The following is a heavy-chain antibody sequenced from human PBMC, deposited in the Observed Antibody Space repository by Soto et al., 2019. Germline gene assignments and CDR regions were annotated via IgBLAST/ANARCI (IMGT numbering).Heavy chain of an antibody. CDR1: GYTFTGYY. J-gene: IGHJ5*02. V-gene: IGHV1-2*02. CDR2: INPNSGGT. Sequence: ASVKVSCKASGYTFTGYYMHWVRQAPGQGLEWMGWINPNSGGTNYAQKFQGRVTMTRDTSISTAYMELSRLRSDDTAVYYCARGSKLLWFGELLSDHWFDPWGEGTLVTVSS. CDR3: ARGSKLLWFGELLSDHWFDP. D-gene: IGHD3-10*01.